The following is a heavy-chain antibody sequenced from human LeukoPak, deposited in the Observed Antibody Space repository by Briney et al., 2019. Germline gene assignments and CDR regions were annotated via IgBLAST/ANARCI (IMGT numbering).Heavy chain of an antibody. J-gene: IGHJ4*02. CDR1: GYTFTSYG. D-gene: IGHD3-3*01. CDR2: ISAYNGNT. CDR3: ARGRGDFWSGYYREPFDY. Sequence: ASVKVSCKASGYTFTSYGISWVRQAPGQGLEWMGWISAYNGNTNYAQKLQGRVTMTTDTSTSTAYVELRSLRSDDTAVYYCARGRGDFWSGYYREPFDYWGQGTLVTVSS. V-gene: IGHV1-18*01.